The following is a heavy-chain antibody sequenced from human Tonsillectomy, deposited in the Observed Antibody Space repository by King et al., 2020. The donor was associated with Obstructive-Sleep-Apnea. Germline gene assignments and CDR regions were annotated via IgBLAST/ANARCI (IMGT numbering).Heavy chain of an antibody. D-gene: IGHD6-19*01. J-gene: IGHJ4*02. CDR3: ARSGMHISGWDLVDS. CDR2: IYYSGTT. CDR1: GGSISSSY. Sequence: LQLQESGPGLVKPSETLSLTCTVSGGSISSSYWNWIRQPPGRGPEWIGYIYYSGTTKYNPSLKTRATISVDRSKNQFSLKLSSMTAADPAVYYCARSGMHISGWDLVDSWGQGTLVIVS. V-gene: IGHV4-59*01.